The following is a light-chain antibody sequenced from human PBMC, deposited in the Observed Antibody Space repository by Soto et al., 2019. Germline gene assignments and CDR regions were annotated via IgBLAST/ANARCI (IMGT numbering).Light chain of an antibody. CDR3: TSFTSSFTWL. V-gene: IGLV2-14*01. Sequence: QSALTQPASVSGSPGQSITISCTGTSSDVGAYNHVSWYQQHPGKAPKLMIYEVSNRPSGVSNRFSGSKSGNTASLTISGLQAEDEADYYCTSFTSSFTWLFGGGTKVTVL. CDR2: EVS. J-gene: IGLJ3*02. CDR1: SSDVGAYNH.